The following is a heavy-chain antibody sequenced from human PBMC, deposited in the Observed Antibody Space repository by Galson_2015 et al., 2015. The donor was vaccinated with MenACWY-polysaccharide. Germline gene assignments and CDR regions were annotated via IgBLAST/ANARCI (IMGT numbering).Heavy chain of an antibody. V-gene: IGHV5-51*03. D-gene: IGHD3-9*01. CDR2: VYPGDSSL. CDR3: ARRQGAPLVLTYDGMDV. Sequence: QSGAEVKEPGESLKISCKGSGYTFTNFWIAWMRQMPGKGLEWMGSVYPGDSSLRYSPSLQGHVTLSVDRSVNTAYVHWSSLEASDTGIYYCARRQGAPLVLTYDGMDVWGQGTTVIVAS. J-gene: IGHJ6*02. CDR1: GYTFTNFW.